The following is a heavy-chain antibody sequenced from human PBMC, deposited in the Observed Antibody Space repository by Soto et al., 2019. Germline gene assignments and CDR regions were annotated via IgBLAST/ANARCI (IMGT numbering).Heavy chain of an antibody. J-gene: IGHJ4*02. CDR3: AKVMAAAGYDF. D-gene: IGHD3-16*01. CDR2: IIPVFGTV. V-gene: IGHV1-69*01. CDR1: GGTFGNSA. Sequence: QVKLVQSGAEVKKPGSSVKVSCKASGGTFGNSAISWVRQDPGQGLEWMGGIIPVFGTVNYAQKFEGRVTIAADESTSTVFMKMSRLTSEDTAVYYCAKVMAAAGYDFWGQGTLVTVSS.